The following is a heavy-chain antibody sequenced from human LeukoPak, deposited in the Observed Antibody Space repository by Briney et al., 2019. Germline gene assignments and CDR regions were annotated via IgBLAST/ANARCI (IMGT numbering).Heavy chain of an antibody. Sequence: PGESLRLSCTVSGLTFKNAWMTWVRQAPGKGLEWVSAISGSGGSTYYADSVKGRFTISRDNSKNTLYLQMNSLRAEDTAVYYCASANDYDFWSGYYHPNWFDPWGQGTLVTVSS. CDR2: ISGSGGST. CDR3: ASANDYDFWSGYYHPNWFDP. V-gene: IGHV3-23*01. CDR1: GLTFKNAW. D-gene: IGHD3-3*01. J-gene: IGHJ5*02.